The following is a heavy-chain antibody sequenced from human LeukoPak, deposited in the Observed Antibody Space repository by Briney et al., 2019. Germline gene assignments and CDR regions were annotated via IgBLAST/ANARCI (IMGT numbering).Heavy chain of an antibody. CDR1: GYTLTELS. J-gene: IGHJ4*02. V-gene: IGHV1-24*01. Sequence: ASVKVSCKVSGYTLTELSMHWVRQAPGKGLEWRGGFDPEDGETIYAQKFQGRVTMTEDTSTDTAYMELSSLRSEDTAVYYCATDHQNSRPFDYWGQGTLVTVSS. CDR2: FDPEDGET. D-gene: IGHD4-23*01. CDR3: ATDHQNSRPFDY.